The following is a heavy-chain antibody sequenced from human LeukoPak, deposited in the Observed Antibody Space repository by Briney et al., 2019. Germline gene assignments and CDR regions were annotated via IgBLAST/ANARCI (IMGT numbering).Heavy chain of an antibody. J-gene: IGHJ3*02. CDR1: GGSISSGSYY. CDR3: ARGRWELRAFDI. Sequence: SQTLSLTCTVSGGSISSGSYYWGWIRQPPGKGLEWIGSIYYSGSTYYNPSLKSRVTISVDTSKNQFSLKLSSVTAADTAVYYCARGRWELRAFDIWGQGTMVTVSS. D-gene: IGHD1-26*01. V-gene: IGHV4-39*07. CDR2: IYYSGST.